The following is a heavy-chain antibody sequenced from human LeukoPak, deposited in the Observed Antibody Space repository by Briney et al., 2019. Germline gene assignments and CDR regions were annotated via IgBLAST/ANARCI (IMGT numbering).Heavy chain of an antibody. CDR3: ARLYDGSAYHADHFDY. CDR1: GFAFNTYN. D-gene: IGHD3-22*01. J-gene: IGHJ4*02. CDR2: ISSSSSYI. V-gene: IGHV3-21*01. Sequence: GGSLRLSCAGSGFAFNTYNMNWVRQAPGKGLEWVSSISSSSSYIYYADSVKGRFTISRDNAKNSLYLQMNSLRAEDTAVYYCARLYDGSAYHADHFDYWGQGTLVIVSS.